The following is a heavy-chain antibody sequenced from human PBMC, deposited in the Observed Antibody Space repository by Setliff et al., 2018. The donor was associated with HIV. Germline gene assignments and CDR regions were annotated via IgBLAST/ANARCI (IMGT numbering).Heavy chain of an antibody. D-gene: IGHD3-16*02. CDR3: ALANIVSTARWNH. CDR1: GYTFTTYS. Sequence: ASVKVSCKTSGYTFTTYSIHWVRQAPGQSLEWMGWINVGKGDTKYSQELQGRITLTTDTSANTAYMELSSLRSDDTAVYFCALANIVSTARWNHWGRGTLVTVSS. V-gene: IGHV1-3*01. J-gene: IGHJ5*02. CDR2: INVGKGDT.